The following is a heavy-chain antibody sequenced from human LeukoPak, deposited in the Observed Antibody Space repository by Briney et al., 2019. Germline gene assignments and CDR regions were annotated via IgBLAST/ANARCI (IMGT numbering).Heavy chain of an antibody. Sequence: SETLSLTCTVAGGSISSYYWSWIRQPPGKGLEWIGYIYYSGSTNYNPSLKSRVTISVDTSKNQFSLKLSSVTAADTAVYYCARSPGGVVAFDIWGQGTMVTVSS. CDR3: ARSPGGVVAFDI. D-gene: IGHD2-8*02. CDR1: GGSISSYY. V-gene: IGHV4-59*01. J-gene: IGHJ3*02. CDR2: IYYSGST.